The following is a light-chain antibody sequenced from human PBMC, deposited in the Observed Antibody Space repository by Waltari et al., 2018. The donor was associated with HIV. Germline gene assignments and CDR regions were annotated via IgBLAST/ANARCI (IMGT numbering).Light chain of an antibody. V-gene: IGLV3-9*01. J-gene: IGLJ2*01. CDR2: ANS. CDR1: NLGGKH. Sequence: SYELSQSLSTVSVALGQTAQLTCGGHNLGGKHLHWYQQKPGQAPVVVIYANSNRPSGIPERFSGSNSGNKVTLTISRAQAGDDADYYCQVWDSGLVVFGAGTKLTVL. CDR3: QVWDSGLVV.